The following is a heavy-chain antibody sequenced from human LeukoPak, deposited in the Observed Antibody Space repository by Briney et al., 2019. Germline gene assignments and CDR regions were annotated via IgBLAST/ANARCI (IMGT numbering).Heavy chain of an antibody. Sequence: SETLSLTCTVSGGSISSGTYYWSWIRQPAGKGLEWIGRISTSESTNYNSSLKSRVTISLDTSKNQFSLKLSSVTAADTAVYSCARGPLPGADKYYFDYWGQGTLVTVSS. V-gene: IGHV4-61*02. J-gene: IGHJ4*02. CDR2: ISTSEST. D-gene: IGHD1-14*01. CDR1: GGSISSGTYY. CDR3: ARGPLPGADKYYFDY.